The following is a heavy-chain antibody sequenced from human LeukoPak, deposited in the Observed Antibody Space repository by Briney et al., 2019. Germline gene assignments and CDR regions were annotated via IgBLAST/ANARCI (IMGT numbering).Heavy chain of an antibody. V-gene: IGHV3-48*04. CDR2: ISGSSSGSTSII. J-gene: IGHJ4*02. CDR3: ARDFWSGYYTED. Sequence: PGGSLRLSCEFSGIIFSTYAMNWVRQAPGKGLEWISYISGSSSGSTSIIQDADSVKGRFTISRDNAKNSLHLQMDSLSAEDTAVYYCARDFWSGYYTEDWGQGALVIVSS. CDR1: GIIFSTYA. D-gene: IGHD3-3*01.